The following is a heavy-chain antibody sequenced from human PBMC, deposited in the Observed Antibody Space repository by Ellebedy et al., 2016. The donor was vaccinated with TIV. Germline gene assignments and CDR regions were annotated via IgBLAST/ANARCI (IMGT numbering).Heavy chain of an antibody. V-gene: IGHV4-59*04. J-gene: IGHJ4*02. CDR1: GFTLSSFS. CDR2: VYHSGSP. CDR3: ARIDPWQQIDD. D-gene: IGHD6-13*01. Sequence: ESLKISCEVSGFTLSSFSMNWVRQPPGKGLEWIGSVYHSGSPYYNPSLKSRVTLSADPSRNQFSLKLKTVTAEDTAVYYCARIDPWQQIDDWGQGILVTVSS.